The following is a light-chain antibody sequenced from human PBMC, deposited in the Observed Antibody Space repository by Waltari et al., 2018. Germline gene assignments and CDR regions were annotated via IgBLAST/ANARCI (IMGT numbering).Light chain of an antibody. CDR2: NAS. CDR3: LQRSNWPPT. J-gene: IGKJ4*01. V-gene: IGKV3-11*01. CDR1: QSVGNS. Sequence: EIILTQSPATLSLSPGDRATLSCRASQSVGNSLSWYQQKPGQAPRLLIYNASTRPTGIPARFCGSGSGTDFTLTIGSLEPEDFAVYFCLQRSNWPPTFGGGTTVEIK.